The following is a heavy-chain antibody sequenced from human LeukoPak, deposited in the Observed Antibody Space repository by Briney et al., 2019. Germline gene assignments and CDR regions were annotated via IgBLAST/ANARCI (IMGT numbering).Heavy chain of an antibody. CDR3: ARVSLSGDYRVDY. Sequence: SETLSLTCTVSGGSISSGGYYWSWNRQHPGKGLEWIGYIYYSGSTYYNPSLKSRVTISVDTSKNQFSLKLSSVTAADTAVYYCARVSLSGDYRVDYWGQGTLVTVSS. D-gene: IGHD4-17*01. J-gene: IGHJ4*02. V-gene: IGHV4-31*03. CDR2: IYYSGST. CDR1: GGSISSGGYY.